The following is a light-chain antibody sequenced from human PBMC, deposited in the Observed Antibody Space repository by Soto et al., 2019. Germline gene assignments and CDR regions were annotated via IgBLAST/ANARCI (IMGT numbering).Light chain of an antibody. J-gene: IGKJ2*01. CDR3: QQYGTSLP. Sequence: IVLTQSPGTLSLSPGGRATLSCRASQSVSSIYVAWYQQRPGQAPRLLIYGASSRATGIPDRFSGSGSGTDFTLTISRVEPEDYAVYYCQQYGTSLPFGQGTKLEIK. V-gene: IGKV3-20*01. CDR1: QSVSSIY. CDR2: GAS.